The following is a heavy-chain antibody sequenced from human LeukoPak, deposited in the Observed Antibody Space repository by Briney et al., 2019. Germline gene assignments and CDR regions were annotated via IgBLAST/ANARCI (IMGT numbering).Heavy chain of an antibody. CDR3: ARVGTGSFDY. D-gene: IGHD3/OR15-3a*01. V-gene: IGHV4-59*08. Sequence: PSETLSLTCTVSGGSISNNYWSWIRQPPGKGLEWIGYIYNSGSTNYNPSLKSRVTISVDTSKDQFSLRLSSVTAADTAVYYCARVGTGSFDYWGQGTLVTVSS. CDR2: IYNSGST. J-gene: IGHJ4*02. CDR1: GGSISNNY.